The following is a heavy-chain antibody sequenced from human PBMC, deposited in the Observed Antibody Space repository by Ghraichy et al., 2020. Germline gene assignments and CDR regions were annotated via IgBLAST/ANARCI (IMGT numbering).Heavy chain of an antibody. Sequence: ASVKVSCKASGYTFTDYGISWVRQTPGQGLEWMGWISTYNGNTKYAQKMQGRVTMTTDTSTNTGYMELRSLTSDDTAVYYCASGASSSTCWACDFDFWGQGTLVTVSS. J-gene: IGHJ4*02. V-gene: IGHV1-18*01. CDR2: ISTYNGNT. D-gene: IGHD2-2*01. CDR3: ASGASSSTCWACDFDF. CDR1: GYTFTDYG.